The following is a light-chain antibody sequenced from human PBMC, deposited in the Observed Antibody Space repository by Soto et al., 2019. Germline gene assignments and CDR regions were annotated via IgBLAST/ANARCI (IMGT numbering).Light chain of an antibody. J-gene: IGKJ1*01. CDR3: QQCGTSTWT. CDR1: QSVNSNY. Sequence: EIVLTQSPATLSLSPGERATLSCRTSQSVNSNYLAWHQQKPGQAPRLLIYGASSRATGIPDRFSGSGSGTDFTLTISRLEPEDFAVYYCQQCGTSTWTFGQGTRVEIK. V-gene: IGKV3-20*01. CDR2: GAS.